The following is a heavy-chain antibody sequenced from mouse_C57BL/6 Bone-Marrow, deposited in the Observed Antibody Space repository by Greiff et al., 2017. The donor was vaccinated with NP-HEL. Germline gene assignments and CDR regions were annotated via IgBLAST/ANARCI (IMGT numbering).Heavy chain of an antibody. Sequence: QVQLQQPGAEIVKPGASVKLSCKASGYTFTSYWMHWVKQRPGRGLEWIGRIDPNSGGTKYNEKFKSKATLTVDKPSSTAYMQLSSLTSEDSAVYYCARHYSNYGGYYLDYWGQGTTLTVSS. V-gene: IGHV1-72*01. CDR3: ARHYSNYGGYYLDY. CDR2: IDPNSGGT. J-gene: IGHJ2*01. D-gene: IGHD2-5*01. CDR1: GYTFTSYW.